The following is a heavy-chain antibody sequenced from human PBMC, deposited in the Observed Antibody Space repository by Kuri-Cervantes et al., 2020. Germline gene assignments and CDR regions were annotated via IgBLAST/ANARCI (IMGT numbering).Heavy chain of an antibody. D-gene: IGHD4-11*01. CDR3: ARDNPRVTVTPAGWFDP. CDR2: ISAYNGDT. Sequence: ASVKVSCKASGYTFTSYGISWVRQAPGQGLEWMGWISAYNGDTKYSQKFQGRITITRDTSASTAYMELRSLRSDDTAVYYCARDNPRVTVTPAGWFDPWGQGTLVTVSS. V-gene: IGHV1-18*01. J-gene: IGHJ5*02. CDR1: GYTFTSYG.